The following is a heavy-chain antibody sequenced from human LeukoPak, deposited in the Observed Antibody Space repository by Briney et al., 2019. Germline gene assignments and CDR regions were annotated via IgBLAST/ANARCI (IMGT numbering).Heavy chain of an antibody. Sequence: PSETLSLTCTVSGGSISSYYWSWIRQPPGKGLEWIGYIYYSGSTDYNPSLKSRVTISVDTSKNQFSLKLSSVTAADTAVYYCAGTRIVVVVAATGAFDIWGQGTMVTVSS. D-gene: IGHD2-15*01. V-gene: IGHV4-59*01. J-gene: IGHJ3*02. CDR3: AGTRIVVVVAATGAFDI. CDR1: GGSISSYY. CDR2: IYYSGST.